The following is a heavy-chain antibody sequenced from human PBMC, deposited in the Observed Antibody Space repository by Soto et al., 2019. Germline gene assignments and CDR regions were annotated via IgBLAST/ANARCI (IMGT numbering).Heavy chain of an antibody. V-gene: IGHV1-69*02. CDR3: ARDRANSNWPNFDF. CDR1: GDTFSIYT. D-gene: IGHD6-13*01. CDR2: VIPIFDMT. J-gene: IGHJ4*02. Sequence: QVQLVQSGSEVKKPGSSVKVSCKASGDTFSIYTISWVRQAPGQGLEWMGRVIPIFDMTTYAQRFQGRLTITADKSTTTVYMELSNLRSEDTAVYYCARDRANSNWPNFDFWGQGTLVTVSS.